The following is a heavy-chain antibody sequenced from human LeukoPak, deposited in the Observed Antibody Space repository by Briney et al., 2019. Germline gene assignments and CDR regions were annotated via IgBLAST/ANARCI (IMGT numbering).Heavy chain of an antibody. J-gene: IGHJ4*02. D-gene: IGHD3-3*01. CDR3: AKGPLMGHITGAFDY. V-gene: IGHV3-9*01. Sequence: GGSLRLSCEASGFTFDEYGMHWVRQAPGKGLEWVSGISWNSGKTGYVDSVKGRFTISRDNAKNSLYLQMNSLRAEDTALYYCAKGPLMGHITGAFDYWGQGTLVTVSS. CDR1: GFTFDEYG. CDR2: ISWNSGKT.